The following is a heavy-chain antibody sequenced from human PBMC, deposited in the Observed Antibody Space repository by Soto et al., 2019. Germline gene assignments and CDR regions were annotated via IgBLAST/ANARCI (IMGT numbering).Heavy chain of an antibody. Sequence: QVQLVQSGAEVKKPGSSVKVSCKASGGTFSSYAISWVRQAPGQGLEWMGGIIPIFGTANYAQKFQGRVTITADESTSTAYMELSSLRSEDTAVYYCAREKVRHIVVVTASQAFDIWGQGTMVTVSS. J-gene: IGHJ3*02. CDR2: IIPIFGTA. V-gene: IGHV1-69*01. CDR3: AREKVRHIVVVTASQAFDI. CDR1: GGTFSSYA. D-gene: IGHD2-21*02.